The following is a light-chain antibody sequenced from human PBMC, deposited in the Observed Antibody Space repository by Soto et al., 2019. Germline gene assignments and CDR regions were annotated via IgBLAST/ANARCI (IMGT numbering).Light chain of an antibody. Sequence: TQSPATLSVSPWERATLSFIASQSVSSNLAWYQQKPGQAPGLLIYEASTRATGIPARFSGSGSGTGFTLTISSLEPEDFAVYYCQQHANWPLTFGGGTKVDIK. V-gene: IGKV3-11*01. J-gene: IGKJ4*01. CDR1: QSVSSN. CDR2: EAS. CDR3: QQHANWPLT.